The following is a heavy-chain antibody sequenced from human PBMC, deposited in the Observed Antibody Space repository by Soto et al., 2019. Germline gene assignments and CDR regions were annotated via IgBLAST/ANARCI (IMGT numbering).Heavy chain of an antibody. J-gene: IGHJ4*02. CDR3: ASQREYYDFWSGYYFDPTY. V-gene: IGHV3-30-3*01. CDR1: GFTFSSYA. CDR2: ISYDGSNK. Sequence: GGSLRLSCAASGFTFSSYAMHWVRQAPGKGLEWVAVISYDGSNKYYADSVKGRFTISRDNSKNTLYLQMNSLRAEDTAVYYCASQREYYDFWSGYYFDPTYWGQGTLVTVSS. D-gene: IGHD3-3*01.